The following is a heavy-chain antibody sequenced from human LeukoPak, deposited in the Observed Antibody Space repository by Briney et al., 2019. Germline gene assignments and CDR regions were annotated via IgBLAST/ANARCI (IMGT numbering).Heavy chain of an antibody. D-gene: IGHD6-13*01. CDR3: AKDISTRWYSSTPLPGDY. Sequence: PGGSLRLSCAASGFTFSSYAMSWVRQAPGKGLGWVSGITGSGGNTYYADSVKGRFTISRDNSKNTLYPQMSSLRAEDTAIYYCAKDISTRWYSSTPLPGDYWGQGTLVTVSS. CDR1: GFTFSSYA. CDR2: ITGSGGNT. V-gene: IGHV3-23*01. J-gene: IGHJ4*02.